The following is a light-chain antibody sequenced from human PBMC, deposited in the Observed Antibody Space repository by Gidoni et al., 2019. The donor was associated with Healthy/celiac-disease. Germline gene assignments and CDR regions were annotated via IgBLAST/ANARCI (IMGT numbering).Light chain of an antibody. J-gene: IGKJ1*01. V-gene: IGKV1-39*01. Sequence: DIQMTQSPSSLSASVGDRVTITCRASQSISSYLNWYQQKPGKAPKLLIYAASSLQSGVPSRFSGSGSGTEFTLTISSLQPEDFATYYCQQSYSTPPTFGQXTKVEIK. CDR2: AAS. CDR1: QSISSY. CDR3: QQSYSTPPT.